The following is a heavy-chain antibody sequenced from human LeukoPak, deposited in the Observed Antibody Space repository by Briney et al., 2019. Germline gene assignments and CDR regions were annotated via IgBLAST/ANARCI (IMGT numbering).Heavy chain of an antibody. CDR1: GFTFSSYA. V-gene: IGHV3-23*01. D-gene: IGHD3-16*01. J-gene: IGHJ4*02. CDR2: ISGSGGST. CDR3: AKRSYGRLAEPDY. Sequence: GGSLRLSCAASGFTFSSYAMHWVRQAPGKGLEWVSAISGSGGSTYYADSVEGRFTISRDNSKNTLYLQMNSLRAEDTALYYCAKRSYGRLAEPDYWGQGTLVTVSS.